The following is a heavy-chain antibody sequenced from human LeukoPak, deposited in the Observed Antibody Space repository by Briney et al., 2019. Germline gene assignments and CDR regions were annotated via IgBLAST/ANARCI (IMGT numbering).Heavy chain of an antibody. CDR1: GGSISSSSYY. CDR2: IYYSGST. CDR3: ARHEDKSIAARPPDC. V-gene: IGHV4-39*01. D-gene: IGHD6-6*01. J-gene: IGHJ4*02. Sequence: PSETLSLTCTVSGGSISSSSYYWGWIRQPPGKGLEWIGSIYYSGSTYYNPSLKSRVTISVDTSKNQFSLKLSSVTAADTAVYYCARHEDKSIAARPPDCWGQGTLVTVSS.